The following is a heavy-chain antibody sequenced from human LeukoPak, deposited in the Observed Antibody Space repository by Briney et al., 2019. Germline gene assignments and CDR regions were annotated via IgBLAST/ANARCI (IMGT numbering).Heavy chain of an antibody. J-gene: IGHJ4*02. V-gene: IGHV4-4*07. Sequence: SETLSLTCTVSGGSISSYYWSWIRQPAGKGLEWIGRIYTSGSTNYNPSLKSRVTMSVDTSKNQFSLKLSSVTAADTAVYYCARDNIAVAEYYFDYWGRGTLVTVSS. CDR1: GGSISSYY. CDR3: ARDNIAVAEYYFDY. CDR2: IYTSGST. D-gene: IGHD6-19*01.